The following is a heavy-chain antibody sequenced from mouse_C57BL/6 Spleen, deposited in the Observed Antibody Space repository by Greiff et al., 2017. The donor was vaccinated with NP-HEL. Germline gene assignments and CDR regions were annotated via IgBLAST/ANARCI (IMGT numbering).Heavy chain of an antibody. CDR3: AGSSGDAMDY. Sequence: VQLQQSGAELVRPGTSVKMSCKASGYTFTNYWIGWAKQRPGHGLEWIGDIYPGGSYTNYNEKFKGKATLTADKSSSTAYMQFSSLTSEDSAIYYCAGSSGDAMDYWGQGTSVTVSS. CDR2: IYPGGSYT. V-gene: IGHV1-63*01. J-gene: IGHJ4*01. D-gene: IGHD1-3*01. CDR1: GYTFTNYW.